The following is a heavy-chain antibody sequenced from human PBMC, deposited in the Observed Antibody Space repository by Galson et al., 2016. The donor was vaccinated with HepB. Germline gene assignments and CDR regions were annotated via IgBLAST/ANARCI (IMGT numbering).Heavy chain of an antibody. J-gene: IGHJ4*02. Sequence: SLRLSCAASGFTFSSYSMNWVRQAPGKGLEWVSSISSSSSYIYYADSVKGRFTISRDNAKNSLYLQMNSLRADDTAVYYCVRTVSVGARPGRHHDHWGQGTVVTVSS. CDR3: VRTVSVGARPGRHHDH. CDR2: ISSSSSYI. CDR1: GFTFSSYS. V-gene: IGHV3-21*04. D-gene: IGHD1-26*01.